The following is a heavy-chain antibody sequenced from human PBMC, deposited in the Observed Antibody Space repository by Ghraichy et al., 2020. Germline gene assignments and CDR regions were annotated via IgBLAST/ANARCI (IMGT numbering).Heavy chain of an antibody. Sequence: GGSLRLSCAASGFTFSRYGMHWVRQAPGKGLEWVAVTSYDGSNKFYGGSVQGRFTISRDNSKNTLYLQMNYLRPEDTAVYYCAKERDTSGYYSFRGDYYGMDVWGQGTTVTVS. J-gene: IGHJ6*02. V-gene: IGHV3-30*18. CDR2: TSYDGSNK. CDR1: GFTFSRYG. D-gene: IGHD3-22*01. CDR3: AKERDTSGYYSFRGDYYGMDV.